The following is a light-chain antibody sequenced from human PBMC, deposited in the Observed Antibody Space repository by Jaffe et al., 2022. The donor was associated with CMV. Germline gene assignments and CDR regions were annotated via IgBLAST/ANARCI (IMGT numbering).Light chain of an antibody. V-gene: IGLV3-21*04. Sequence: YVLTQPPSESVAPGQTARINCEGENIGTKSVHWYKQTPGQAPVVVMFYDSDRASGTPERFSGSNVGNTATLTISRVEVGDEADYYCQVWDSSSNVVVFGGGTKVTVL. CDR2: YDS. CDR3: QVWDSSSNVVV. J-gene: IGLJ2*01. CDR1: NIGTKS.